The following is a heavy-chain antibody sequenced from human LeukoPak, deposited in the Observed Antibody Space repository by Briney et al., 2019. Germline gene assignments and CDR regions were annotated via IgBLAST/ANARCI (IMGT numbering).Heavy chain of an antibody. Sequence: GGSLRLSCAASGFTFSSYEMNWVRQAPGKGLEWVSYISSSGTTIYYADSVKGRFTISRDNAKNSLFLQVNSLRAEDTALYYCARERFHYDVWGQGTLVTVSS. CDR3: ARERFHYDV. J-gene: IGHJ4*02. D-gene: IGHD3-22*01. CDR2: ISSSGTTI. V-gene: IGHV3-48*03. CDR1: GFTFSSYE.